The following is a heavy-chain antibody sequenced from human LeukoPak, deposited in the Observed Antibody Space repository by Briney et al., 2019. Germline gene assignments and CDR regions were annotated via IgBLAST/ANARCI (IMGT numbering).Heavy chain of an antibody. J-gene: IGHJ4*02. CDR2: ISYDGANK. D-gene: IGHD3-22*01. V-gene: IGHV3-30-3*02. CDR1: GFTFSSYS. CDR3: AKPYSTITGKYYYDSSGYYYFDY. Sequence: GGSLRLSCAASGFTFSSYSMHWVRQAPGKGLEWVAIISYDGANKYYADSVKGRFTISRDNSQSTLYLQMNSLRAEDTAVYYCAKPYSTITGKYYYDSSGYYYFDYWGQGTLVTVSS.